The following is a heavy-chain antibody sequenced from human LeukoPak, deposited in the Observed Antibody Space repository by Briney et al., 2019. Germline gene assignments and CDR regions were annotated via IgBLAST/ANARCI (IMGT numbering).Heavy chain of an antibody. J-gene: IGHJ4*02. Sequence: SETLSLTCAVYGGSFSGYYWSWIRQPPGKGLEWIGDINHSGSTNYNPSLKSRVAISVDTSKNQFSLKLSSVTAADTAVYYCARGKQQLATALDYWGQGTLVTVSS. CDR3: ARGKQQLATALDY. CDR1: GGSFSGYY. CDR2: INHSGST. V-gene: IGHV4-34*01. D-gene: IGHD6-13*01.